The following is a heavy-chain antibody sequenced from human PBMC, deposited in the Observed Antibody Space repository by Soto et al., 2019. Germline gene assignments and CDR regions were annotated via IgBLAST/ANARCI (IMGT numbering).Heavy chain of an antibody. D-gene: IGHD3-22*01. J-gene: IGHJ4*02. CDR1: GFTFSTYS. V-gene: IGHV3-21*01. Sequence: PGGSLRLSCAASGFTFSTYSMNWVRQAPGKGLEWVSSISSSSSYIYYADSVKGRFTISRDNAKNSLYLQMNSLRAEDTAVYYCAKAGDSSHQYWGQGTLVTAPQ. CDR2: ISSSSSYI. CDR3: AKAGDSSHQY.